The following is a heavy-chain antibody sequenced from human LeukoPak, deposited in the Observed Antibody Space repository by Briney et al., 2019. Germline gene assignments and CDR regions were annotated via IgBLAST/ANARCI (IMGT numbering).Heavy chain of an antibody. CDR2: IIPIFGTA. J-gene: IGHJ4*02. CDR1: GGTFSSYA. V-gene: IGHV1-69*01. CDR3: ASQYCSGGSCYHRFDY. D-gene: IGHD2-15*01. Sequence: ASVKVSCKASGGTFSSYAISWVRQAPGQGLEWMGGIIPIFGTANYAQKFQGRVTITADESTSTAYKELSSLRSGDTAVYYCASQYCSGGSCYHRFDYWGQGTLVTVSS.